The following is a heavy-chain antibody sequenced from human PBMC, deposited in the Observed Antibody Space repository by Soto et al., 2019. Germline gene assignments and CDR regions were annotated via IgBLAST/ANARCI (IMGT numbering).Heavy chain of an antibody. CDR2: IYPGDSDT. CDR1: GYSFTSYW. V-gene: IGHV5-51*01. Sequence: GESLKISCNGSGYSFTSYWIGWVRQMPGKGLEWMGIIYPGDSDTRYSPSFQGQVTISADKSISTAYLQWSSLKASDTAMYYCARFNYYYYYGMDVWGQGTTVTVSS. J-gene: IGHJ6*02. CDR3: ARFNYYYYYGMDV.